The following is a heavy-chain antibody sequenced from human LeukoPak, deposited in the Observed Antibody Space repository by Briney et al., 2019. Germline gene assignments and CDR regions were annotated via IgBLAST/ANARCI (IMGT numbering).Heavy chain of an antibody. J-gene: IGHJ5*02. CDR3: AKDYSRNYFDP. V-gene: IGHV4-39*02. Sequence: SETLSLTCTVSGDSVSSSGYDYWGWIRQPPGKGLQWIATIHHSGITYYNPSLKSRVTISVYTSKNQFSLNLSSVTAADTAVYYCAKDYSRNYFDPWGRGHLVIVSS. D-gene: IGHD1-7*01. CDR1: GDSVSSSGYDY. CDR2: IHHSGIT.